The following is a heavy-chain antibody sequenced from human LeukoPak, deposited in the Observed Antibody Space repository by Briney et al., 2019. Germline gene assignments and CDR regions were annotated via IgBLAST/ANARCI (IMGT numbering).Heavy chain of an antibody. Sequence: PGRSLRLSCAASGFIFNNYGMHWVRQAPGKGLEWVAVISYDGSNKYYAASVKGRFTISRDNSKNTVYLQMNSLRDEDTAVYYCAKEWDYFYGSGSYYPDYWGQGTLVTVSS. CDR3: AKEWDYFYGSGSYYPDY. CDR2: ISYDGSNK. CDR1: GFIFNNYG. J-gene: IGHJ4*02. V-gene: IGHV3-30*18. D-gene: IGHD3-10*01.